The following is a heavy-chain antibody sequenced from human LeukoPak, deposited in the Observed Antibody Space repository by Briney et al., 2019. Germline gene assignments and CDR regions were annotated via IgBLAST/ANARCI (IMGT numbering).Heavy chain of an antibody. CDR1: GGSISSGDYY. CDR3: ARTYDSSGYSFDY. CDR2: IYYSGST. Sequence: SETLSLTCTVSGGSISSGDYYWSWIRQPPGKGLEWIGYIYYSGSTYYNPSLKSRVTISVDTSKSQFSLKLSSVTAADTAVYYCARTYDSSGYSFDYWGQGTLVTVSS. J-gene: IGHJ4*02. D-gene: IGHD3-22*01. V-gene: IGHV4-30-4*01.